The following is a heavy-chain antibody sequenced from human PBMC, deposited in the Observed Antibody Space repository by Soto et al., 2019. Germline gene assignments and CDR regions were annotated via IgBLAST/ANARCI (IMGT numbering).Heavy chain of an antibody. D-gene: IGHD1-1*01. Sequence: SETLSLTCTVSGGSSSSYYWSWIRQPPGKGLEWIGYIYYSGSTNYNPSLKSRVTISVDTSKNQFSLKLSSVTAADTAVYYCARYNWNDNWFDPWGQGTLVTVSS. V-gene: IGHV4-59*08. J-gene: IGHJ5*02. CDR2: IYYSGST. CDR3: ARYNWNDNWFDP. CDR1: GGSSSSYY.